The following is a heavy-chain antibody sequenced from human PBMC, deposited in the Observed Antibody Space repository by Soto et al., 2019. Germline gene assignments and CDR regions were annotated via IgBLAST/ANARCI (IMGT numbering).Heavy chain of an antibody. Sequence: SVKVSCKASGGTFSCYAICWVRHAPGQGLEWMGGIIPIFGTANYAQKFQGRVTITADESTSTAYMELSSLRSEDTAVYYCAREVHCSSTSCSSPWGQGTLVTVSS. J-gene: IGHJ5*02. V-gene: IGHV1-69*13. CDR3: AREVHCSSTSCSSP. CDR1: GGTFSCYA. D-gene: IGHD2-2*01. CDR2: IIPIFGTA.